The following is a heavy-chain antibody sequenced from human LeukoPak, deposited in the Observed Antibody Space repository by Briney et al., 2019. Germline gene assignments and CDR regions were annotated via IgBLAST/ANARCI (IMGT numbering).Heavy chain of an antibody. J-gene: IGHJ5*02. CDR2: INPNSGGT. CDR1: GYTFTGYY. Sequence: ASVKVSCKASGYTFTGYYMHWVRQAPGQGLEWMGWINPNSGGTNYAQKFQGRVTMTRDTSISTAYMELSRLRSDDTAVYYCARDLEVTTMVRGLDPWGQGTLVTVSS. V-gene: IGHV1-2*02. D-gene: IGHD3-10*01. CDR3: ARDLEVTTMVRGLDP.